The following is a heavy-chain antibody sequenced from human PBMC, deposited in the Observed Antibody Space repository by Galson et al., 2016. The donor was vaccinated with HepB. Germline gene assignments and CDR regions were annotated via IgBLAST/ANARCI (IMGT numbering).Heavy chain of an antibody. Sequence: SLRLSCAASGFTFSRAWMNWVRQAPGKGLEWVGRIKSYTDGGTTDYAAPMKGRFTFSRDESKNTLYLQTNSLKTEDTAVYYCTTSSTRGYTYGPSAYWGRGTLVAVSS. CDR2: IKSYTDGGTT. V-gene: IGHV3-15*01. CDR1: GFTFSRAW. J-gene: IGHJ4*02. CDR3: TTSSTRGYTYGPSAY. D-gene: IGHD5-18*01.